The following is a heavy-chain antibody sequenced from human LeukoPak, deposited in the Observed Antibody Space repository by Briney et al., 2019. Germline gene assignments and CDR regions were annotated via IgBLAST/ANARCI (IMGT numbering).Heavy chain of an antibody. V-gene: IGHV1-46*01. Sequence: ASVKVSCKASGYTFTSYYMHWVRQAPGQGLEWMGIINPSGGSTSYAQKFQGRVTMTTDTSTSTVYMELSSLRSEDTAVYYCAREFKYSSSWVRFTDYFDYWGQGTLVTVSS. D-gene: IGHD6-13*01. CDR2: INPSGGST. J-gene: IGHJ4*02. CDR1: GYTFTSYY. CDR3: AREFKYSSSWVRFTDYFDY.